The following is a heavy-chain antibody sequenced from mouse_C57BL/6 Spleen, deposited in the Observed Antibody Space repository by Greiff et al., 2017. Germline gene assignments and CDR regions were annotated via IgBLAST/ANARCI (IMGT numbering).Heavy chain of an antibody. CDR3: ARGGYGSSYEENYYAMDY. CDR1: GYTFTGYW. J-gene: IGHJ4*01. Sequence: QVQLQQSGAELMKPGASVKLSCKATGYTFTGYWIEWVKQRPGHGLEWIGEILPGSGSTNYNEKFKGKATFTADTSSNTAYMQLSSLTTEDSAIYYGARGGYGSSYEENYYAMDYWGQGTSVTVSS. CDR2: ILPGSGST. V-gene: IGHV1-9*01. D-gene: IGHD1-1*01.